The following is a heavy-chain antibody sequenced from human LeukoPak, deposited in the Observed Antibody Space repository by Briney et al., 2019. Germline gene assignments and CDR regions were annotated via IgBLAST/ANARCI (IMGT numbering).Heavy chain of an antibody. D-gene: IGHD3-9*01. CDR3: ARKREKAGGYDILTGYLPQYYYYGMDV. J-gene: IGHJ6*02. V-gene: IGHV1-18*01. CDR2: ISAYNGKT. Sequence: ASVKVSCKASGYTFTSYGISWVRQAPGPGLEWMGLISAYNGKTNYSQKLQGRVTMTTDTSASTAYMELRSRRSDDTAVYYCARKREKAGGYDILTGYLPQYYYYGMDVWGQGTTVTVSS. CDR1: GYTFTSYG.